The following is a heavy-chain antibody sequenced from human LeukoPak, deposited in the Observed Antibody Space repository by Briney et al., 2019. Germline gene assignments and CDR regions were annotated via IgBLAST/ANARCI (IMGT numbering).Heavy chain of an antibody. CDR2: VSWNSGSI. CDR3: AKGREYQLRDAFDI. D-gene: IGHD2-2*01. V-gene: IGHV3-9*01. CDR1: GFSFDDYA. Sequence: GGSLRLSCEASGFSFDDYAMNWVRQAPGKGLEWVSGVSWNSGSIGYADSVKGRFTISRDNAKNSLNLQMNSLRAEDSALYYCAKGREYQLRDAFDIWGQGTTVIVSS. J-gene: IGHJ3*02.